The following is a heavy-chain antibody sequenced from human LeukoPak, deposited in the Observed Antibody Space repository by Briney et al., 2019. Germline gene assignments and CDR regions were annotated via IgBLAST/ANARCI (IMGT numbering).Heavy chain of an antibody. CDR3: ARDSSYYYYMDV. CDR2: ISSSSSYI. CDR1: GFTFSSYE. J-gene: IGHJ6*03. D-gene: IGHD2/OR15-2a*01. V-gene: IGHV3-21*01. Sequence: SGGSLRLSCAASGFTFSSYEMNWVRQAPGKGLEWVSSISSSSSYIYYADSVKGRFTISRDNAKNSLYLQMNSLRAEDTAVYYCARDSSYYYYMDVWGKGTTVTVSS.